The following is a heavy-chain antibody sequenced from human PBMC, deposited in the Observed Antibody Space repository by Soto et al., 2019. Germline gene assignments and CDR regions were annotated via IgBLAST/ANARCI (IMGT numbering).Heavy chain of an antibody. D-gene: IGHD3-3*01. CDR2: IIPIFGTT. V-gene: IGHV1-69*13. Sequence: GASVKVSCKASGCTFSSYAISWVRQAPGQGLEWMGGIIPIFGTTNYAQKFQGRVTITADESTSTAYMELSSLRSEDTAVYYCARGRSLEWLDWFDPRGQGTLVTVSS. J-gene: IGHJ5*02. CDR3: ARGRSLEWLDWFDP. CDR1: GCTFSSYA.